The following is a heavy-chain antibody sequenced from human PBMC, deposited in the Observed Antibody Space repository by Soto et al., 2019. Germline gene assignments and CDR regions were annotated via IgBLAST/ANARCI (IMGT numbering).Heavy chain of an antibody. CDR2: IYYRGST. CDR3: ARVHYGGYFDY. D-gene: IGHD3-10*01. V-gene: IGHV4-30-4*01. J-gene: IGHJ4*02. CDR1: GGSISSGDYY. Sequence: HVQLQESGPGLVKPSQTLSLTCTVSGGSISSGDYYWSWMRHPPGKGLEWIGYIYYRGSTYYNPSLKSRVTISVDTSKNQFSLKLSSVTAADTAVYYCARVHYGGYFDYWGQGTLVTVSS.